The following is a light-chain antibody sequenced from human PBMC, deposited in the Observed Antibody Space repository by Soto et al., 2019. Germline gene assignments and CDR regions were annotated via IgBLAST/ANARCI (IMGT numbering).Light chain of an antibody. J-gene: IGLJ2*01. CDR1: NSNIGTKP. CDR2: SND. Sequence: QSVLTQPPSASGTPGQRVTISCSGTNSNIGTKPVSWYQHLPGTAPRVLIYSNDQWPSGVPDRFSGSKSGTSASLAISGLQSDDEADYYCAAWDHSLDAVVFGGGTKLTVL. CDR3: AAWDHSLDAVV. V-gene: IGLV1-44*01.